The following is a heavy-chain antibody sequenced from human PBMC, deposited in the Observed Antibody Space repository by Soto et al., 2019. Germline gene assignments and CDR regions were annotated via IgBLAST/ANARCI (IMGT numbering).Heavy chain of an antibody. D-gene: IGHD3-22*01. CDR3: ARLPAIVVVITKSIGAFDI. Sequence: SETLSLTCTVSGRSISSSSYYWGWIRQPPGKGLEWIGSIYYSGSTYYNPSLKSLVTISVDTSKNQFSLKLSSVTAADTAVYYCARLPAIVVVITKSIGAFDIWDQGTMVT. CDR2: IYYSGST. V-gene: IGHV4-39*01. J-gene: IGHJ3*02. CDR1: GRSISSSSYY.